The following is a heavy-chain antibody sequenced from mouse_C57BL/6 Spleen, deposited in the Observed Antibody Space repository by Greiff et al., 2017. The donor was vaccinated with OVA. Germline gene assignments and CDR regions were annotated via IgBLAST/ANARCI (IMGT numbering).Heavy chain of an antibody. CDR2: IHPNSGST. Sequence: QVQLQQSGAELVKPGASVKLSCKASGYTFTSYWMHWVKQRPGQGLEWIGMIHPNSGSTNYNEKFKSKATLTVDKSSSTAYMQLSSLTSEDSAVYYWTREGYYDFDYWGQGTTLTVSS. J-gene: IGHJ2*01. D-gene: IGHD2-3*01. CDR1: GYTFTSYW. CDR3: TREGYYDFDY. V-gene: IGHV1-64*01.